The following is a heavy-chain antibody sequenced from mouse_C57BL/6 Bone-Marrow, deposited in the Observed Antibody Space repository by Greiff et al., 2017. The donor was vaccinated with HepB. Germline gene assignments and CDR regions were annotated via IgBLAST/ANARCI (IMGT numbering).Heavy chain of an antibody. J-gene: IGHJ2*01. V-gene: IGHV1-63*01. D-gene: IGHD1-1*01. CDR1: GYTFTNYW. Sequence: VQGVESGAELVRPGTSVKMSCKASGYTFTNYWIGWAKQRPGHGLEWIGDIYPGGGYTNYNEKFKGKATLTADKSSSTAYMQFSSLTSEDSAIYYCARRGYYGPLYYFDYWGQGTTLTVSS. CDR2: IYPGGGYT. CDR3: ARRGYYGPLYYFDY.